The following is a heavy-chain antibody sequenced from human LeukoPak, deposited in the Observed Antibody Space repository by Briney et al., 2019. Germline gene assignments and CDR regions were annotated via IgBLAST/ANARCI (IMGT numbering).Heavy chain of an antibody. V-gene: IGHV3-48*03. CDR3: AREAYCGGDCYYYDY. D-gene: IGHD2-21*02. CDR1: GFTFSSYE. Sequence: GGSLRLSCAASGFTFSSYEMNWVRQAPGKGLEWVSYISSSGSTIYYADSVKGRFTISRDNAKNSLYLQMNSLRAEDTAVYYCAREAYCGGDCYYYDYWGQGTLVTVSS. J-gene: IGHJ4*02. CDR2: ISSSGSTI.